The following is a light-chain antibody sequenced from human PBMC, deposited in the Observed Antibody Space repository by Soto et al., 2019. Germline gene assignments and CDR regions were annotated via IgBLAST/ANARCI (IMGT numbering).Light chain of an antibody. CDR3: QQSYGTPIT. CDR1: QSISRY. Sequence: DLQMTQSPSSLSASVGDRVTITCRASQSISRYLNWYQQKPGKAPNLLIYVASSLQSEVPSRFSGSGSGTDLTLTITSLQPEDFATYYCQQSYGTPITFGQGTRLEIK. CDR2: VAS. V-gene: IGKV1-39*01. J-gene: IGKJ5*01.